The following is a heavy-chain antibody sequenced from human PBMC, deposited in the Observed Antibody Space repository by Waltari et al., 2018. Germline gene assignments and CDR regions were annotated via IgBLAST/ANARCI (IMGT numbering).Heavy chain of an antibody. CDR1: GGTCTLYT. CDR2: IIPILGIA. V-gene: IGHV1-69*04. Sequence: QLQHGPSGADVNNPGPPVQVSCKASGGTCTLYTISWVVQGSGQGLEWIGRIIPILGIANYAQKFQGRVTITADKSTSTAYMELSSLRSEDTAVYYCARERPHFDYWGQGTLVTVSS. CDR3: ARERPHFDY. J-gene: IGHJ4*02.